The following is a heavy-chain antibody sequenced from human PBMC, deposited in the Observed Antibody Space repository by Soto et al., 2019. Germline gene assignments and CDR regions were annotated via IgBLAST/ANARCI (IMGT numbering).Heavy chain of an antibody. CDR2: MSYDGSDT. V-gene: IGHV3-30*02. J-gene: IGHJ4*02. Sequence: GSLRLSCVGSGFIFSNNGMHWVRQTRGKGLEWVAFMSYDGSDTFYADSVKGRFTISRDNSKNTLFLHMSNLRAEDTAMYYCTIVRVADSALDHWGQGTLVTVSS. CDR3: TIVRVADSALDH. D-gene: IGHD3-10*02. CDR1: GFIFSNNG.